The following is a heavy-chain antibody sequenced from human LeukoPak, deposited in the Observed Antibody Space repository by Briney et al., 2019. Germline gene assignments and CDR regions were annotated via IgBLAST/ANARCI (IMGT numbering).Heavy chain of an antibody. D-gene: IGHD3-16*01. CDR1: GFTFSSYA. CDR2: ISYDGSNK. CDR3: TSTVPMIDYFDY. V-gene: IGHV3-30-3*01. J-gene: IGHJ4*02. Sequence: PGGSLRLSCAASGFTFSSYAMHWVRQAPGKGLEWVAVISYDGSNKYYADSVKGRFTISRDDSKNTAYLQMNSLKTEDTAVYYCTSTVPMIDYFDYWGQGTLVTVSS.